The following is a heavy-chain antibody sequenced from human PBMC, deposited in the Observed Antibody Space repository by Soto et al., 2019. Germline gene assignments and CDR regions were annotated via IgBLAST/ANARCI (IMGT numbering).Heavy chain of an antibody. J-gene: IGHJ5*02. V-gene: IGHV3-23*01. CDR1: GFSFSTYA. CDR2: ISAGGGNT. D-gene: IGHD2-2*01. CDR3: AKHAEYQLVSWLDP. Sequence: PGGSLRLSCAVSGFSFSTYAMSWVRQAPGKGLEWVSGISAGGGNTYYADSVRGRFTISRDNSKDTLYLQITSLRAEDTAFYYCAKHAEYQLVSWLDPWGQGTLVTVSS.